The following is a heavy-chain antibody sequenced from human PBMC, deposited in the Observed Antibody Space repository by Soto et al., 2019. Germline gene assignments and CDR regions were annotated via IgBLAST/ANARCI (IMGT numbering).Heavy chain of an antibody. Sequence: ASVKVSCKASGGTFSSYTISWVRQAPGQGLEWMGRIIPILGIANYAQKFQGRVTITADKSTSTAYMELSGLRSEDTAVYYCARESSHFWSGYYNPYYFDYWGQGTLVTVSS. CDR1: GGTFSSYT. CDR3: ARESSHFWSGYYNPYYFDY. D-gene: IGHD3-3*02. V-gene: IGHV1-69*04. J-gene: IGHJ4*02. CDR2: IIPILGIA.